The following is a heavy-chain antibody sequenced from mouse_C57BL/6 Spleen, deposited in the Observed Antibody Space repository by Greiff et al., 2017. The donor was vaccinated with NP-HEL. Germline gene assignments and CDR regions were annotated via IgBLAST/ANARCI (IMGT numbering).Heavy chain of an antibody. CDR2: IDPSDSYT. CDR1: GYTFTSYW. J-gene: IGHJ4*01. D-gene: IGHD1-1*01. Sequence: QVQLQQPGAELVRPGTSVKLSCKASGYTFTSYWMHWVKQRPGQGLEWIGVIDPSDSYTNYNQKFKGKATLTVDTSSSTAYMQLSSLTSEHSAVYYCASMYYGSSYGAMDYWGQGTSVTVSS. V-gene: IGHV1-59*01. CDR3: ASMYYGSSYGAMDY.